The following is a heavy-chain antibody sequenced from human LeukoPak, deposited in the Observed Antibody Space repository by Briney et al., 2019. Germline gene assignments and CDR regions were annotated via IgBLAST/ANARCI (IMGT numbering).Heavy chain of an antibody. CDR2: ISGSGGST. CDR1: GFTFSSYS. V-gene: IGHV3-23*01. J-gene: IGHJ2*01. D-gene: IGHD2-15*01. CDR3: AKKVADIVVVVAAWYFDL. Sequence: PGGSLRLSCAASGFTFSSYSMNWVRQAPGKGLEWVSAISGSGGSTYYADSVKGRFTISRDNSKNTLYLQMNSLRAEDTAVYYCAKKVADIVVVVAAWYFDLWGRGTLVTVSS.